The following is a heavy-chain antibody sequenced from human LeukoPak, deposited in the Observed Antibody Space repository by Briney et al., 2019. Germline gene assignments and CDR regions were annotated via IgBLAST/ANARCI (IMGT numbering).Heavy chain of an antibody. J-gene: IGHJ4*02. Sequence: GGSLRLSCAASGFIVSNNYMSWARQAPGKGLEWVSIISSRGTTYYADSVKGRFTISRDNSKNTLYLQMNSLRAEDTAVYYCAKDELTTVTTPFDYWGQGTLVTVSS. CDR1: GFIVSNNY. CDR2: ISSRGTT. CDR3: AKDELTTVTTPFDY. D-gene: IGHD4-17*01. V-gene: IGHV3-53*01.